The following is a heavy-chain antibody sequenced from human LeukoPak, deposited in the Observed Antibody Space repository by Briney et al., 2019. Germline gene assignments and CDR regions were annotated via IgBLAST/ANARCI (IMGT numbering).Heavy chain of an antibody. D-gene: IGHD1-26*01. V-gene: IGHV4-28*03. CDR1: GYSFSSNNW. Sequence: PSDTLSLTCAVSGYSFSSNNWWGWIQPPPGKRLEWIGYIYYSGSTYYNPSLKSRVTMSIDTSKNQFSLKLSSVTAVDTAVYYCARATRGWELTIDYWGQGTLVTVSS. J-gene: IGHJ4*02. CDR2: IYYSGST. CDR3: ARATRGWELTIDY.